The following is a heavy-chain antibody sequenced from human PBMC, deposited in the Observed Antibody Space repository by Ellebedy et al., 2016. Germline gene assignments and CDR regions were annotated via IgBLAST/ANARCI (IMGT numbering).Heavy chain of an antibody. CDR3: ARGSGSYYGCLDY. V-gene: IGHV1-18*01. Sequence: ASVKVSCKASGYTCTSYGIRWVRQAPGQGLEWMGWISAYKGNTNYAQKFQGRVTMTTDTTTSTAYMDLRSLRSDDTAVYYCARGSGSYYGCLDYWGQGTLVTVSS. CDR2: ISAYKGNT. D-gene: IGHD1-26*01. CDR1: GYTCTSYG. J-gene: IGHJ4*02.